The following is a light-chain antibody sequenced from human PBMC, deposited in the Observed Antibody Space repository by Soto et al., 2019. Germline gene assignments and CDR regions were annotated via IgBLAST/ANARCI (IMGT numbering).Light chain of an antibody. J-gene: IGKJ3*01. CDR1: QGINND. Sequence: DIQLTQSPSFLSASGGDRVTITCRASQGINNDLGWYQQKPGKAPKLLIYAASTLQSGVPSRFSGSGSGTEFTLTISSLQPEAFATYYCQQLNSYPITFGPGTKVDI. CDR3: QQLNSYPIT. CDR2: AAS. V-gene: IGKV1-9*01.